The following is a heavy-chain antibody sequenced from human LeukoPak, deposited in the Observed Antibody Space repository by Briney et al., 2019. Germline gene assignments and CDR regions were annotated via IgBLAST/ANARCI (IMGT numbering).Heavy chain of an antibody. V-gene: IGHV1-8*01. J-gene: IGHJ6*03. Sequence: ASVKVSCKASGYTFTSYDINWVRQATGQGLEWMGWMNPNSGNTGYAQKLQGRVTMTRNTSISTAYMELSSLRSEDTAVYYCALLVVAATPRYYYYMDVWGKGTTVTVSS. D-gene: IGHD2-15*01. CDR2: MNPNSGNT. CDR1: GYTFTSYD. CDR3: ALLVVAATPRYYYYMDV.